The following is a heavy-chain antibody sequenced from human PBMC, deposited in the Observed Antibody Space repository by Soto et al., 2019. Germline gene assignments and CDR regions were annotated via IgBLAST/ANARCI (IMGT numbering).Heavy chain of an antibody. Sequence: SVKVSCKASGGTFRSYSISWVRQTPGQGLEWMGGLIPIFDITNYAQKFQGRVTITADESTSTAYMELSSLGSDDKAVYYCARPDEGGYSSNHHYSCALDVGGQGTTVIGS. CDR3: ARPDEGGYSSNHHYSCALDV. CDR1: GGTFRSYS. J-gene: IGHJ6*02. V-gene: IGHV1-69*13. CDR2: LIPIFDIT. D-gene: IGHD3-22*01.